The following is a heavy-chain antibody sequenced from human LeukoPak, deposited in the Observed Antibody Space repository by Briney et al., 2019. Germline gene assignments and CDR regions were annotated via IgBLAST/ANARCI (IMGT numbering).Heavy chain of an antibody. CDR3: AKTIRGSGSYSSYYPFDI. CDR2: ISGSGDNT. V-gene: IGHV3-23*01. CDR1: GFTFSSYV. Sequence: VGSLRLSCVASGFTFSSYVMTWVRQAPGKGLEWVSCISGSGDNTNYADSVKGRFTISRDNSKNTLFLQMNSLRVEDTGVFYCAKTIRGSGSYSSYYPFDIWGQGTMVTVSS. J-gene: IGHJ3*02. D-gene: IGHD3-10*01.